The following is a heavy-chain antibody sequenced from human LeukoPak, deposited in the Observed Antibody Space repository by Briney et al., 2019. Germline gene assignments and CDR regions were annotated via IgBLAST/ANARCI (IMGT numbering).Heavy chain of an antibody. Sequence: SETLSLTCAVYGGSFGGYYWSWIRQPPGKGLEWIGEINHSGSTNYNPSLKSRVTISVDTSKNQFSLKLSSVTAADTAVYYCARHIPYSSGWYGVGYWGQGTLVTVSS. D-gene: IGHD6-19*01. CDR3: ARHIPYSSGWYGVGY. CDR1: GGSFGGYY. J-gene: IGHJ4*02. V-gene: IGHV4-34*01. CDR2: INHSGST.